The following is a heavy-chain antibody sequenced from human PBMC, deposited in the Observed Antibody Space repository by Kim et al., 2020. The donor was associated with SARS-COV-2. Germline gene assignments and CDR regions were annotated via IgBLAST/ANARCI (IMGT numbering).Heavy chain of an antibody. V-gene: IGHV3-74*01. J-gene: IGHJ6*02. CDR1: GFTLRSYW. Sequence: GGSLRLSCAASGFTLRSYWINWVRQAPGKGLVWVSRIGGDGISTHYADSVRGRFTVSRDNDDNTVYLQMNSLRADDTAVYYCARGMFKTGFDVWGQGTTVTVSS. D-gene: IGHD3-10*02. CDR2: IGGDGIST. CDR3: ARGMFKTGFDV.